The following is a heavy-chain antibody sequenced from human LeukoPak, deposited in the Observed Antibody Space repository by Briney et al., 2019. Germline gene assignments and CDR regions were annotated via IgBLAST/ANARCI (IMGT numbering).Heavy chain of an antibody. CDR3: GSSTFHYYYHGMDV. V-gene: IGHV3-53*01. Sequence: SGGSLRLSCAASGFTVSSNYMSWVRQAPGKGLEWVSVIYSGGSTYYADSVKGRFTISRYNSKSTLYLQMNSLRVEDTAVYYCGSSTFHYYYHGMDVWGQGATVTVSS. CDR2: IYSGGST. CDR1: GFTVSSNY. J-gene: IGHJ6*02.